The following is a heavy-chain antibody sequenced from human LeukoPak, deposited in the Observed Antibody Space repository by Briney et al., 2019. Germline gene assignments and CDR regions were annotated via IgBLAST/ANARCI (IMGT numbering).Heavy chain of an antibody. CDR2: IYYTGTP. CDR3: ARVKATVTSFDI. V-gene: IGHV4-59*01. D-gene: IGHD2/OR15-2a*01. Sequence: SETLSLTCTVSGGSISSYYGSWIRQSPGKGLEWIANIYYTGTPYYNPSLQSRATISVDMSKNQFSLKLSTVTAADTAVYYCARVKATVTSFDIWGQGTMVTVSS. J-gene: IGHJ3*02. CDR1: GGSISSYY.